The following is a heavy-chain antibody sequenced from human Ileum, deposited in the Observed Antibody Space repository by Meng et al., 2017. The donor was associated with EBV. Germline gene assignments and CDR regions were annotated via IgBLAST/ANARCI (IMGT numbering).Heavy chain of an antibody. V-gene: IGHV1-8*01. CDR1: GVTFTTYD. Sequence: VQLLQCGAEVKKPRASVKVSCMASGVTFTTYDINGVRQGTGQGLEWVGWMKPNNGNTGNAQKFQGIVTMTSNPSISTDYLELSSLRSEATAVYYCARGGRDVSNDGHYYYWGQGTLVAVSS. J-gene: IGHJ4*02. D-gene: IGHD5-24*01. CDR3: ARGGRDVSNDGHYYY. CDR2: MKPNNGNT.